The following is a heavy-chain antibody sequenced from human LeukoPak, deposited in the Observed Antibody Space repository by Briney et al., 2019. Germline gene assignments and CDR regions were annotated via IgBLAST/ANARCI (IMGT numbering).Heavy chain of an antibody. CDR3: AKDRDSSGYYYSY. CDR2: ISGSGGST. CDR1: GFTFSSYA. Sequence: GGSLRLSCAASGFTFSSYAMSWVRQAPGKGLEWVSVISGSGGSTYYADSVKGRFTISRDNSKNTLYLQMNSLRAEDTAVYYCAKDRDSSGYYYSYWGQGTLVTVSS. V-gene: IGHV3-23*01. D-gene: IGHD3-22*01. J-gene: IGHJ4*02.